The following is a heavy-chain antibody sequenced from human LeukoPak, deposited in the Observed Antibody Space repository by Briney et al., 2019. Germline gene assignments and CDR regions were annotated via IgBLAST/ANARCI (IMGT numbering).Heavy chain of an antibody. CDR1: GGSFSGYY. J-gene: IGHJ4*02. CDR3: ARDFWGGYDLYFDY. CDR2: INHSGST. D-gene: IGHD3-3*01. Sequence: SETLSLTCAVYGGSFSGYYWSWIRQPPGKGLEWIGEINHSGSTNYNPSLKSRVTISVDTSKNQFSLKLSSVTAADTAVYYCARDFWGGYDLYFDYWGQGTLVTVSS. V-gene: IGHV4-34*01.